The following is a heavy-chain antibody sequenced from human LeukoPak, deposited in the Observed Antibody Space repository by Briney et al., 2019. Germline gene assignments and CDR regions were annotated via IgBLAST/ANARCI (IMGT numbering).Heavy chain of an antibody. V-gene: IGHV3-66*02. J-gene: IGHJ4*02. D-gene: IGHD3-16*01. CDR3: ARDSGGIDY. CDR2: IYSGGST. Sequence: PGGSLRLSCAASGFTFSDYYMSWVRQAPGKGLEWVSVIYSGGSTYYADSVKGRFTISRDNFKNTLYLQMNSLRAEDTAVYYCARDSGGIDYWGQGTLVTVSS. CDR1: GFTFSDYY.